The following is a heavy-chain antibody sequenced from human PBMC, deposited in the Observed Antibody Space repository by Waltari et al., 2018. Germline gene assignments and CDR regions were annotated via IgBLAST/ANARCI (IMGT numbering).Heavy chain of an antibody. D-gene: IGHD6-13*01. Sequence: EVQLLVSGGGLLQPGGSLRLSCAASGFTFSSYAMSWVRGAPGKGLSWVSAISGSGGSTYCEDSVQGQFTISRNHSKTTLYVQMNSLGAEDTAVYYCAKDYGSNLVVGVYWGQGTLVTVSS. CDR2: ISGSGGST. CDR3: AKDYGSNLVVGVY. CDR1: GFTFSSYA. J-gene: IGHJ4*02. V-gene: IGHV3-23*01.